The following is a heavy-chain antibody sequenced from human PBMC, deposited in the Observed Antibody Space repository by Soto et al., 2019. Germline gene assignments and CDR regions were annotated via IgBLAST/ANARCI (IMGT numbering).Heavy chain of an antibody. CDR2: INAANGNR. CDR3: ARDRLDLASLRYLDAFDI. Sequence: QAQLVQSGAEVRKPGASIKVSCGTSGYTFADYILHWVRVDPGQGLEWMGWINAANGNRRYSKKLQGRLTLTRDTYAGTTSLELTSLTPEDSAVYYWARDRLDLASLRYLDAFDIWGQGTMVTFSS. V-gene: IGHV1-3*01. CDR1: GYTFADYI. J-gene: IGHJ3*02. D-gene: IGHD3-9*01.